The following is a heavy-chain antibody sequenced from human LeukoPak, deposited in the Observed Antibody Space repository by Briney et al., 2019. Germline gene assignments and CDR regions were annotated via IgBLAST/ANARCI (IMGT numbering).Heavy chain of an antibody. J-gene: IGHJ3*02. CDR1: GYTFTSYG. CDR2: ISAYNGNT. Sequence: ASVKVSCKASGYTFTSYGISWVRQAPGQGLEWMGWISAYNGNTNYAQKLQGRVTMTTDTSTSTAYMELRSLRSDDTAVYYCATLGIVVVTANDAFDIWGQGTMVTVSS. V-gene: IGHV1-18*01. D-gene: IGHD2-21*02. CDR3: ATLGIVVVTANDAFDI.